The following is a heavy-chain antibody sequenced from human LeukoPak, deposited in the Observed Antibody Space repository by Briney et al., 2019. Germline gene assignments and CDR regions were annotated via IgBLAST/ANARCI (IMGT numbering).Heavy chain of an antibody. CDR1: GFTFSNYA. J-gene: IGHJ4*02. CDR2: ISGSGDAT. D-gene: IGHD6-19*01. CDR3: AKGGMAGPYYFDY. V-gene: IGHV3-23*01. Sequence: PGGSLRLSCAASGFTFSNYAMTWVRQAPGKGLECVSVISGSGDATNYADSVKGRFTISRDNSKNTLYLQMNSLRAEDTAVYYCAKGGMAGPYYFDYWGQGTLVTVSS.